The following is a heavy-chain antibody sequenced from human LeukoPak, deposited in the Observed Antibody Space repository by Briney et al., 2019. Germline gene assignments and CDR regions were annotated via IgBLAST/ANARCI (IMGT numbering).Heavy chain of an antibody. V-gene: IGHV3-74*01. CDR2: INGDESST. Sequence: GGSLRLSCAASAFTFNTYWMHWVRQVPGRGLEWVSRINGDESSTNYADSVKGRFTISRDNAKDTLYLHMNSLTAEDTAVYYCAKDRRVTHYYYYGMDVWGQGTTVTVSS. J-gene: IGHJ6*02. CDR1: AFTFNTYW. CDR3: AKDRRVTHYYYYGMDV. D-gene: IGHD5-18*01.